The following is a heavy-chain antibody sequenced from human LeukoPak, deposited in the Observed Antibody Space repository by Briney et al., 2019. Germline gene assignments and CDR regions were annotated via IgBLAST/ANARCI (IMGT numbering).Heavy chain of an antibody. D-gene: IGHD3-22*01. CDR2: ISGSGGST. CDR1: GFTFSSYA. J-gene: IGHJ4*02. CDR3: AKTMIVVASPFDY. V-gene: IGHV3-23*01. Sequence: LAGGSLRLSCAASGFTFSSYAMSWVRQAPGKGLEWVSVISGSGGSTYSADSVKGRFTISRDNSKNTLYLQMNSLRAEDTAVYYCAKTMIVVASPFDYWGQGTLVTVSS.